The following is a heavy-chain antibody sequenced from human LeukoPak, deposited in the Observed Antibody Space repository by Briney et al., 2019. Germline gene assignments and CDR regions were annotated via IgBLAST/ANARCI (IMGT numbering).Heavy chain of an antibody. CDR2: ISYDGSNK. J-gene: IGHJ5*02. CDR3: ARRRIAAAGTLMDP. V-gene: IGHV3-30-3*01. D-gene: IGHD6-13*01. CDR1: GFTFSSYA. Sequence: GRSLRLSCAASGFTFSSYAMHWVRQAPGKGLEWVAVISYDGSNKYYANSVKGRFTISRDNPKNTLYLQMNSLRAEDTAVYYCARRRIAAAGTLMDPWGQGTLVTVSS.